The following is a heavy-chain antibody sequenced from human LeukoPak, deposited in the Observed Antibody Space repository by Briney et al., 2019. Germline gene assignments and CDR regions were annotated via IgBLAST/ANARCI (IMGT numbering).Heavy chain of an antibody. CDR2: ISTYNGDT. V-gene: IGHV1-18*01. D-gene: IGHD4-23*01. CDR1: GYTFGSFG. J-gene: IGHJ3*02. Sequence: ASVKVSCKASGYTFGSFGISWVRQAPGQGLECMGWISTYNGDTNYVQKLQDRVRMTTDASTNTAYLELRSLSSDDTAVYYCARGSPLSYSGNPPRAFDTWGQGTTVIVSS. CDR3: ARGSPLSYSGNPPRAFDT.